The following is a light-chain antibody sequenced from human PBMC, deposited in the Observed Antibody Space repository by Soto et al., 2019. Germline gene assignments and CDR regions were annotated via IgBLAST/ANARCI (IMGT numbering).Light chain of an antibody. J-gene: IGKJ5*01. V-gene: IGKV1-39*01. CDR2: VAS. Sequence: GDRVTITCRASRYIRTALSWYKHRPGQATKVLICVASSLQSGVPSRFSGSGYGTDFTLTISSLQPEEFATYYCKQRYSTPITVGKGTRLVIK. CDR1: RYIRTA. CDR3: KQRYSTPIT.